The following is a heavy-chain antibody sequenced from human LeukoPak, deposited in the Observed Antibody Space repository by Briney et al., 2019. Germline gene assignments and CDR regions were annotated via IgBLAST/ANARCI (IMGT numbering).Heavy chain of an antibody. Sequence: KPSETLSLTCAVYGGSFSGYYWSWIRQPPGKGLEWIGEINHSGSTNYNPSLKSRVTISVDTSKNQFSLKLSSVTAADTAVYYCARGDGVGATMTHFDYWGQGALVTVSS. CDR1: GGSFSGYY. J-gene: IGHJ4*02. D-gene: IGHD1-26*01. V-gene: IGHV4-34*01. CDR2: INHSGST. CDR3: ARGDGVGATMTHFDY.